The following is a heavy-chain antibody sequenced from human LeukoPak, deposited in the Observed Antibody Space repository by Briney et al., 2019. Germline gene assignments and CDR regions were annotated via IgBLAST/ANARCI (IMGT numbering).Heavy chain of an antibody. CDR3: ARGPHRRTYDRDNWFDP. J-gene: IGHJ5*02. CDR2: IIPIFGTA. D-gene: IGHD3-3*01. Sequence: SVKVSCKASGYTFTSYGISWVRQAPGQGLEWMGGIIPIFGTANYAQKFQGRVTMTRDMSTTTVYMELSSLRSEDTAVYYCARGPHRRTYDRDNWFDPWGQGTLVTVSS. V-gene: IGHV1-69*05. CDR1: GYTFTSYG.